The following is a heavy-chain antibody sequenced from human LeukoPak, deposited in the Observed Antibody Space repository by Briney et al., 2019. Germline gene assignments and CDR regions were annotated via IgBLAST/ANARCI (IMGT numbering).Heavy chain of an antibody. D-gene: IGHD7-27*01. CDR2: IKSGSNT. CDR1: GLTVSSSH. Sequence: GGSLRLSCAASGLTVSSSHMTWIRQAPRKGLEWVSIIKSGSNTDYADSVKGRFAISRDNSKNTVYPQMNSLRIEDTAVYYCVNLPGGGQWGQGTLVTVSS. CDR3: VNLPGGGQ. J-gene: IGHJ4*02. V-gene: IGHV3-66*02.